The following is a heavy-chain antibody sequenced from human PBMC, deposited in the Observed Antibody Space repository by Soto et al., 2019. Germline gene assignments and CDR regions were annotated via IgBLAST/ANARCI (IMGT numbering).Heavy chain of an antibody. D-gene: IGHD4-17*01. V-gene: IGHV3-23*01. J-gene: IGHJ4*02. Sequence: GGSLRLSCAASGFTLRTYAMNWVRQAPGKGLEWVSGISGSGSNTYYADSVKGRFTISRDNSKNTLYLQMNSLRAEDTAVYYCAKARTTVTTPDYWGQGTLVTVSS. CDR1: GFTLRTYA. CDR3: AKARTTVTTPDY. CDR2: ISGSGSNT.